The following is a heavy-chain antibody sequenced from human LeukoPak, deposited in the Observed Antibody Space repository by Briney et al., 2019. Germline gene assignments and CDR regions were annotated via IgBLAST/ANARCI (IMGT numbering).Heavy chain of an antibody. Sequence: GASVKVSCKASGYTFTSYAMHWVRQAPGQRLEWMGWINAGNGNTKYSQEFQGRVTITRDTSASTAYMELSSLRSEDMAVYYCARESREAYYYDSSGYRNWFDPWGQGTLVTVSS. D-gene: IGHD3-22*01. V-gene: IGHV1-3*03. CDR3: ARESREAYYYDSSGYRNWFDP. CDR1: GYTFTSYA. CDR2: INAGNGNT. J-gene: IGHJ5*02.